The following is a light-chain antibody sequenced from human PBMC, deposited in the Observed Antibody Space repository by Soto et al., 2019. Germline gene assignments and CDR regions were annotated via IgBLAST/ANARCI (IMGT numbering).Light chain of an antibody. CDR3: QQYGSLSWT. CDR2: GAS. V-gene: IGKV3-20*01. CDR1: QSVFNY. J-gene: IGKJ1*01. Sequence: DIVLTQSPATLSLSPGERATLSCRASQSVFNYLAWYQQRPGQAPRLLIYGASSRATGIPDRFSGSGSGTDFTLTISRLEPEDFAVYHCQQYGSLSWTFGQGTKVDIK.